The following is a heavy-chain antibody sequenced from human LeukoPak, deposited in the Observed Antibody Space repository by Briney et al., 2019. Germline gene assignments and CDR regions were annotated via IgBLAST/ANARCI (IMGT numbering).Heavy chain of an antibody. CDR3: ARTLGYCSSTSCYDAFDI. CDR1: GGSISSGDYH. CDR2: IYYSGST. D-gene: IGHD2-2*01. Sequence: SETLSLTCTVSGGSISSGDYHWSWIRQPPGKGLEWIGYIYYSGSTYYNPSLKSRVTISVDTSKNQFSLKLSSVTAADTAVYYCARTLGYCSSTSCYDAFDIWGQGTMVTVSS. J-gene: IGHJ3*02. V-gene: IGHV4-30-4*01.